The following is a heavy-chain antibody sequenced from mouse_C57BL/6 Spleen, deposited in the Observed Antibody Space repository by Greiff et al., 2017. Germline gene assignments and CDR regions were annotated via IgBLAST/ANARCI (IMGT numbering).Heavy chain of an antibody. CDR3: ARRGLVTTVVEGAMDY. D-gene: IGHD1-1*01. CDR2: IYPGDGDT. V-gene: IGHV1-82*01. Sequence: QVQLQQSGPELVKPGASVKISCKASGYAFSSSWMNWVKQRPGKGLEWIGRIYPGDGDTNYNGKFKGKATLTADKSSSTAYMQLSSLTSEDSAVYFCARRGLVTTVVEGAMDYWGQGTSVTVSS. CDR1: GYAFSSSW. J-gene: IGHJ4*01.